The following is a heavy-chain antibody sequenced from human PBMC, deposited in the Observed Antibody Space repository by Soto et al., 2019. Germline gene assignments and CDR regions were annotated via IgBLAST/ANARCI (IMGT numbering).Heavy chain of an antibody. V-gene: IGHV3-9*01. D-gene: IGHD3-22*01. Sequence: EVQLVESGGGLVQPGRSLRLSCAASGFTFDDYAMHWVRQAPGKGLEWVSGISWNSGSIGYADSVKGRFTISRDNAKNSLYLQMNSLRAEDTALYYCAKDRPRYYYDSSGYSAFDYWGQGTLVTVSS. J-gene: IGHJ4*02. CDR2: ISWNSGSI. CDR3: AKDRPRYYYDSSGYSAFDY. CDR1: GFTFDDYA.